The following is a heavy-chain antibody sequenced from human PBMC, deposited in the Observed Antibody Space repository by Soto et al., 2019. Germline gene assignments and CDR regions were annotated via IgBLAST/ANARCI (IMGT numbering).Heavy chain of an antibody. D-gene: IGHD4-17*01. J-gene: IGHJ4*02. Sequence: EVQLLESGGGLVQPGGSLRLSCAASGFTFSSYAMSWVRQAPGKGLEWVSAISGSGGSKYYADSVKGRFTISRDNSKNTLYLQLNSLRAEDTAVYYCATCRGTTVTTFDYWGQGTLVTVSS. CDR1: GFTFSSYA. V-gene: IGHV3-23*01. CDR3: ATCRGTTVTTFDY. CDR2: ISGSGGSK.